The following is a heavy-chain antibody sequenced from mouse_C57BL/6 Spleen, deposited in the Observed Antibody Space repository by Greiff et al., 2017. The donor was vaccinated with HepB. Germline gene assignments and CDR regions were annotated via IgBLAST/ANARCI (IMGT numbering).Heavy chain of an antibody. D-gene: IGHD1-1*01. CDR2: IHPNSGST. V-gene: IGHV1-64*01. Sequence: VQLQQPGAELVKPGASVKLSCKASGYTFTSYWMHWVKQRPGQGLEWIGMIHPNSGSTNYNEKFKSKATLTVDKSSSTAYMQLSSLTSEDSAVYYCARSPITTVGAMDYWGQGTSVTVSS. CDR3: ARSPITTVGAMDY. J-gene: IGHJ4*01. CDR1: GYTFTSYW.